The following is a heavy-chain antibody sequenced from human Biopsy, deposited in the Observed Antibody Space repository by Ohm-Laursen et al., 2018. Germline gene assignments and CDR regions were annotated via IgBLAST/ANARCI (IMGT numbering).Heavy chain of an antibody. CDR2: IWYDGSDQ. J-gene: IGHJ4*02. Sequence: SLRLSCTASGFIFKSYGMHWVRQAPGKGLEWVALIWYDGSDQYYADSVKGRFTISRDNSKNTVYLQMNSLRAEDTAVYYCARDRREHYQFDHWGQGTLVIVSS. D-gene: IGHD1-26*01. V-gene: IGHV3-33*01. CDR3: ARDRREHYQFDH. CDR1: GFIFKSYG.